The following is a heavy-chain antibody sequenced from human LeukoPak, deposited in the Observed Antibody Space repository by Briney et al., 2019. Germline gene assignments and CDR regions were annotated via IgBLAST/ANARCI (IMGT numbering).Heavy chain of an antibody. V-gene: IGHV6-1*01. CDR1: VDSVSSNSAA. D-gene: IGHD6-19*01. Sequence: SQTLSLTRAISVDSVSSNSAAWNWIRQSPSRGLEWLGRTYYTSKWYNDYAVSVKSRITINPDTSKNQFSLQLNSVTPEDTAVYYCARDHGSGWYSYLDDWGQGTLVTVSS. CDR3: ARDHGSGWYSYLDD. J-gene: IGHJ4*02. CDR2: TYYTSKWYN.